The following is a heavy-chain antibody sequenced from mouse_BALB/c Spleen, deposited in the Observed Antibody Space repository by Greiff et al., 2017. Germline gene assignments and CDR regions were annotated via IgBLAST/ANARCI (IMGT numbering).Heavy chain of an antibody. D-gene: IGHD1-1*01. V-gene: IGHV5-6-4*01. J-gene: IGHJ4*01. CDR3: TRDRSTGAMDY. Sequence: DVKLVESGGGLVKPGGSLKLSCAASGFTFSSYTMSWVRQTPEKRLEWVATISSGGSYTYYPDSVKGRFTISRDNAKNTLYLQMSSLKSEDTAMYYCTRDRSTGAMDYWGQGTSVTVSS. CDR1: GFTFSSYT. CDR2: ISSGGSYT.